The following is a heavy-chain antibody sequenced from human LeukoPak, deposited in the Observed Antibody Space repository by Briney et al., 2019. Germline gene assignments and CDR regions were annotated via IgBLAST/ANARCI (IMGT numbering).Heavy chain of an antibody. D-gene: IGHD2-2*01. V-gene: IGHV1-18*01. J-gene: IGHJ3*02. CDR2: ISAYNGNT. Sequence: AAVKVSCKASGYTFSSYGITWVRQAPGQGLEGMGWISAYNGNTNSAQNLQGRVTKTTYTSTSTAYLELKSLSSDDTAVYYCATASGSYCSSTSCNDAFDIWGQGTMVTVSS. CDR3: ATASGSYCSSTSCNDAFDI. CDR1: GYTFSSYG.